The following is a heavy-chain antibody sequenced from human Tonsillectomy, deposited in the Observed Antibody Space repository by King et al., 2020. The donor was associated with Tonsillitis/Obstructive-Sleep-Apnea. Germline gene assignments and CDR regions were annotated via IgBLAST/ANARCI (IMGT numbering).Heavy chain of an antibody. CDR3: ARGYDFLITSAMGV. V-gene: IGHV1-2*02. J-gene: IGHJ6*02. Sequence: QLVQSGAEVKKPGASVKVYCKASGYTFTGHYIHWVRQTPGQGLEWMGWINPNSGGTKYAQKFQGRVTVTRDTSINTAYMELNRLRSDDTAVYYCARGYDFLITSAMGVWGQGTTVTVSS. CDR1: GYTFTGHY. D-gene: IGHD3-9*01. CDR2: INPNSGGT.